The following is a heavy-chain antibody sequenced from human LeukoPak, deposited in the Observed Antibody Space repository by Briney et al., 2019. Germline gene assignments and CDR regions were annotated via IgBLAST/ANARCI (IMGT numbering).Heavy chain of an antibody. CDR3: AREEIAFDI. Sequence: GGSLRLSCAASGFTFSSYGMHWVRQAPGKGLEWVAVIWYDGSNKYYADSVKGRFTISRDNSKNTLYLQMSSLRAEDTAVHYCAREEIAFDIWGQGTMVTVSS. V-gene: IGHV3-33*01. CDR2: IWYDGSNK. J-gene: IGHJ3*02. CDR1: GFTFSSYG.